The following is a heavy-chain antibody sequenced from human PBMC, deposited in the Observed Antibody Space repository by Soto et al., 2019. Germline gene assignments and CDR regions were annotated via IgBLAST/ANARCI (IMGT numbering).Heavy chain of an antibody. V-gene: IGHV1-69*18. CDR1: GVTFSSYA. Sequence: QVQLVQSGAEVKKPGSSVKVSCSASGVTFSSYAFTWVRQAPGQGLEWMGNIIPVFRTSTYAQRFQGRLTISADESTNTLYLELSSLTSEDTAVYLCAKDGSWDGGGGESGGQGTGVIVSS. D-gene: IGHD3-16*01. J-gene: IGHJ4*02. CDR2: IIPVFRTS. CDR3: AKDGSWDGGGGES.